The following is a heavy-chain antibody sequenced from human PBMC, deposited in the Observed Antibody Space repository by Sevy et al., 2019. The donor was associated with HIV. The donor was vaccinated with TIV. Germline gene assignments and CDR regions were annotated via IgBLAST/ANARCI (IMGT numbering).Heavy chain of an antibody. Sequence: ASVKVSCKASGFTFASYDIYWVRQATGQGLEWMGWMNTNTGNTGFAQKFQGRVTMTRNTSITTAYMELSNLRSEDKAVYYCARVRGWYLRYGMDVWGQGTTVTVSS. J-gene: IGHJ6*02. D-gene: IGHD6-19*01. CDR2: MNTNTGNT. V-gene: IGHV1-8*02. CDR1: GFTFASYD. CDR3: ARVRGWYLRYGMDV.